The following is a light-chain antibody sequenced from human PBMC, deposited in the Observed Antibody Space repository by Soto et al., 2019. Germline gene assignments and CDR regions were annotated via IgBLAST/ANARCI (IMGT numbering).Light chain of an antibody. CDR3: QAWDSSTHNYV. CDR1: KLGDKY. Sequence: SYELTQPPSVSVSPGQTASITCSGDKLGDKYACWYQQKPGQSPVLVIYQDSKRPSGIPERFSGSNSGNTVTLTISGTQAMDEADYYCQAWDSSTHNYVFGTGTKLTVL. J-gene: IGLJ1*01. CDR2: QDS. V-gene: IGLV3-1*01.